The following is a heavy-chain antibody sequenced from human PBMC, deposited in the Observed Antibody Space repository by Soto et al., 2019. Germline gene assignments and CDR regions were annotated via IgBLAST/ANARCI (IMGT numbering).Heavy chain of an antibody. Sequence: QVHLQESGPGLVKPSETLSLTCTVSGDSISNYYWTWIRQSPGKGLEWIGFIYYSGSTNYNPSLKSRVTMSIDTSKNQFSLKLGSVTAADTAVDYCARDDYGDSNEFDYWGQGTLVTVSS. CDR1: GDSISNYY. CDR2: IYYSGST. V-gene: IGHV4-59*01. CDR3: ARDDYGDSNEFDY. D-gene: IGHD4-17*01. J-gene: IGHJ4*02.